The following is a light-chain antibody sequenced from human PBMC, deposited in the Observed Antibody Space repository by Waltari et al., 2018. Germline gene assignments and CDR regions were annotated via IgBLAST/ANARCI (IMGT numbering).Light chain of an antibody. CDR1: QSVVRS. CDR3: QNYVRLPAT. Sequence: EIVLTQSPDTMSLSPGERGTLSCRASQSVVRSLTWYQQKPGQAPRLLIYDASRRAPGIPDRFSGSGSGTDFSLTISRLEPEDFAVYYCQNYVRLPATFGQGTKVEIK. CDR2: DAS. V-gene: IGKV3-20*01. J-gene: IGKJ1*01.